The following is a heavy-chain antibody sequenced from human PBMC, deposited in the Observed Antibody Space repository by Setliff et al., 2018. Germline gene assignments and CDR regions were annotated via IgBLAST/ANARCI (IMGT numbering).Heavy chain of an antibody. V-gene: IGHV3-30*03. CDR2: VSFDGRNK. J-gene: IGHJ4*02. CDR1: GFIFSNCG. CDR3: ARDPHFDS. Sequence: GGSLRLSCGASGFIFSNCGMHWVRQAPGKGLEWVAAVSFDGRNKYYEDSVKGRFTISRDNSKNTLYLQMNSLRAEDTAVYYCARDPHFDSWGQGTLVTVSS.